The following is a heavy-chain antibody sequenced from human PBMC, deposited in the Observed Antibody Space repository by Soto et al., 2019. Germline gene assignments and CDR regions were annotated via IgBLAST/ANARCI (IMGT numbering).Heavy chain of an antibody. Sequence: QVQLVESGGGVVQPERSLRLSCAASGFTFSSYVMHWVRQAPGKGLEWVAVISYDGSKKYYTDSVKGRFTISRDNSKNKQYLQMSSLRGEETAVYYCAKAPGIAARTGAFDIWGQGTMVTVSS. CDR2: ISYDGSKK. J-gene: IGHJ3*02. CDR3: AKAPGIAARTGAFDI. V-gene: IGHV3-30*18. D-gene: IGHD6-6*01. CDR1: GFTFSSYV.